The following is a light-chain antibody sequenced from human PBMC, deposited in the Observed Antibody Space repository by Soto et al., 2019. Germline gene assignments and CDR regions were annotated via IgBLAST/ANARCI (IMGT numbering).Light chain of an antibody. CDR1: SGDVGSYNL. J-gene: IGLJ1*01. V-gene: IGLV2-23*01. Sequence: QSALTQPASVSGSPGQSITISCTGTSGDVGSYNLVSWYQQQPGKAPKLLIYEGSQRPSGVSTRFSGSKSGNTASLTISGLQAHDEADYYCCSYAGSRTYLLGNGTKVT. CDR3: CSYAGSRTYL. CDR2: EGS.